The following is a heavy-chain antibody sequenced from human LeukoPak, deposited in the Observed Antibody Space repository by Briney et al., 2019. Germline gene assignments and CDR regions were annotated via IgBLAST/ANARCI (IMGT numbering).Heavy chain of an antibody. D-gene: IGHD1-1*01. CDR3: ARGRSGNPGTGNLMN. J-gene: IGHJ4*02. V-gene: IGHV3-33*01. CDR2: IWYDGSNK. Sequence: PGRSLRLSCAASGFTFSSYGMHWVRQVPGKGLEWVAVIWYDGSNKYYADSVKGRFTISRDNSKNTLYLQMNSLRAEDTAVYYCARGRSGNPGTGNLMNWGQGTLVTVSS. CDR1: GFTFSSYG.